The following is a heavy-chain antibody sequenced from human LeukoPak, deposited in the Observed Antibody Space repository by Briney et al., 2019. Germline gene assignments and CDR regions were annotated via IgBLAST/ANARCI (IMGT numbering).Heavy chain of an antibody. V-gene: IGHV1-2*02. CDR2: INPNSGGT. CDR3: ARAYSGYEAFDY. Sequence: ASVKVSCKASGYTFTGYYIHWVRQAPGQGLEWMGWINPNSGGTNYAQKFQGRVTMTRDTSITYMELSRLRSDATAVYSCARAYSGYEAFDYRGQGTLVTVSS. D-gene: IGHD5-12*01. J-gene: IGHJ4*02. CDR1: GYTFTGYY.